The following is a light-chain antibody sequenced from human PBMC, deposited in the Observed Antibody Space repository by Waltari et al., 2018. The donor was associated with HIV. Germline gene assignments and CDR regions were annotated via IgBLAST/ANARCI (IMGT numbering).Light chain of an antibody. J-gene: IGLJ3*02. Sequence: QSALTQPASVSGSPGQSITISCPRSSSDAGDFNFVSWYQHRPGKAPKVMIYDFSYRPAGVSNRFSGSKSANTASLTISGLQAEDEAVYYCCSYTSSDTLWVFGGGTKLTVL. CDR1: SSDAGDFNF. CDR2: DFS. V-gene: IGLV2-14*03. CDR3: CSYTSSDTLWV.